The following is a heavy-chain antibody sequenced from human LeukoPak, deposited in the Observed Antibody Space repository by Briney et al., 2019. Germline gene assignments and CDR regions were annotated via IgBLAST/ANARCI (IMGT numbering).Heavy chain of an antibody. CDR1: GLTVSSNY. CDR3: AKDRVGYYDSSGWFDP. D-gene: IGHD3-22*01. CDR2: IYSGGST. J-gene: IGHJ5*02. Sequence: GGSLRLSCAASGLTVSSNYMSWVRQAPGKGLEWVSVIYSGGSTYCADSVKGRFTISRDNSKNTLYLQMDSLRAEDTAVYYCAKDRVGYYDSSGWFDPWGQGTLVTVSS. V-gene: IGHV3-53*01.